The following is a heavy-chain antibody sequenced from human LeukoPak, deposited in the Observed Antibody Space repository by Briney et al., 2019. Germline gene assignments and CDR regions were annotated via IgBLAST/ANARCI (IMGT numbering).Heavy chain of an antibody. Sequence: GGSLRLSCAASGFIFSNYAMSWVRQAPGKGLEWVSGMSASGGNTYYADSVKGRFTISRDNSKNTLYLRMNSLRAEDTAVYDCANLLRWEPYWGQGTLVTVSS. V-gene: IGHV3-23*01. D-gene: IGHD4-23*01. CDR1: GFIFSNYA. J-gene: IGHJ4*02. CDR2: MSASGGNT. CDR3: ANLLRWEPY.